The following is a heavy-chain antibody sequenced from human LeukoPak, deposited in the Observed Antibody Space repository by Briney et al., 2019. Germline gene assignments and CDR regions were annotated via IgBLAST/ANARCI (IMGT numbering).Heavy chain of an antibody. CDR2: INPNSGGT. J-gene: IGHJ3*01. CDR3: ASARYYYDSSGYYYSGLDAFDV. CDR1: GYTFTGYY. D-gene: IGHD3-22*01. V-gene: IGHV1-2*02. Sequence: GASVKVSCKASGYTFTGYYMRWVRRAPGQGLEWMGWINPNSGGTNYAQKFQGRVTMTRDTSISTAYMELSRLRSDDTAVYFCASARYYYDSSGYYYSGLDAFDVWGQGTMVTVSS.